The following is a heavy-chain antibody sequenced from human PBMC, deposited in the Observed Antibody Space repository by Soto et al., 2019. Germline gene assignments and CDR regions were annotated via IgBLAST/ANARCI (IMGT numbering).Heavy chain of an antibody. Sequence: PGGSLRLSCAASGFTFSSYSMNWVRQAPGNGLEWVSSISSSSSYIYYADSVKGRFTISRDNAKNSLYLQMNSLRAEDTAVYYCARDLAIVVVPAAISSDYGMDVWGQGTTVTVSS. CDR3: ARDLAIVVVPAAISSDYGMDV. V-gene: IGHV3-21*01. D-gene: IGHD2-2*02. J-gene: IGHJ6*02. CDR1: GFTFSSYS. CDR2: ISSSSSYI.